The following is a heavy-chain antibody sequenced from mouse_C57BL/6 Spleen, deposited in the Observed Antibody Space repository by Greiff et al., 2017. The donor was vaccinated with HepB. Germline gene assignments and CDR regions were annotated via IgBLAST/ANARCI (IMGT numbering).Heavy chain of an antibody. J-gene: IGHJ3*01. D-gene: IGHD2-12*01. V-gene: IGHV1-82*01. Sequence: VQLQQSGPELVKPGASVKISCKASGYAFSSSWMNWVKQRPGKGLEWIGRIYPGDGDTNYNGKFKGKATLTADKSSSTAYMQLSSLTSEDSAVYFWARDYSNDGWFAYWGQGTLVTVSA. CDR3: ARDYSNDGWFAY. CDR2: IYPGDGDT. CDR1: GYAFSSSW.